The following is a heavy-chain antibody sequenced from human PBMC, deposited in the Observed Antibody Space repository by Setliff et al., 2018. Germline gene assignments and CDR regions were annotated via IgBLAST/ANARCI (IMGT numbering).Heavy chain of an antibody. CDR1: GYTFTSHY. CDR2: INPSSGRT. CDR3: ARDVFPYHYEGAFDI. J-gene: IGHJ3*02. V-gene: IGHV1-46*01. D-gene: IGHD3-22*01. Sequence: ASVKVSCKASGYTFTSHYMHWVRQAPGLGLEWMGTINPSSGRTSYAQEFQGRVTMTRDTSTSTVYMDMSSLRSEDTAVYYCARDVFPYHYEGAFDIWAKGQWSPSPQ.